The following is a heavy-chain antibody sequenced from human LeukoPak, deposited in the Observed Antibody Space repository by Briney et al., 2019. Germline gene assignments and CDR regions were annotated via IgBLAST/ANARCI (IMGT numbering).Heavy chain of an antibody. J-gene: IGHJ5*02. V-gene: IGHV4-34*01. CDR1: GFTFSDYY. CDR2: INHSGST. CDR3: ARDHTAMGGFDP. D-gene: IGHD5-18*01. Sequence: GSLRLSCAASGFTFSDYYMSWIRQPPGKGLEWIGEINHSGSTNYNPSLKSRVTISVDTSKNQFSLKLSSVTAADTAVYYCARDHTAMGGFDPWGQGTLVTVSS.